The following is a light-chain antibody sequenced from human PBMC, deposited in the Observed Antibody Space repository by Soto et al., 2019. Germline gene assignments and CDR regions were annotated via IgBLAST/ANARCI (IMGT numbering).Light chain of an antibody. CDR1: QTVYNNY. V-gene: IGKV3-20*01. Sequence: EFVLTQSPGTLSLSPGEGASLSCKASQTVYNNYVAWYQHKPGRSPRLLIYGASSRAAAIPERFSGSGSGTDFTLTISRLEPEDFAIYYCQQYGSSVYTFGQGTTVEI. CDR3: QQYGSSVYT. J-gene: IGKJ2*01. CDR2: GAS.